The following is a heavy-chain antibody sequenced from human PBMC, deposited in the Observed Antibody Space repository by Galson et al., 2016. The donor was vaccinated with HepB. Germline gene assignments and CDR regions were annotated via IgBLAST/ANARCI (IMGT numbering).Heavy chain of an antibody. V-gene: IGHV3-48*04. CDR2: ISSASSIK. CDR1: GFTFSSYS. CDR3: ARDYVPGA. J-gene: IGHJ5*02. Sequence: SLRLSCAASGFTFSSYSMTWVRQAPGKGLEWVPYISSASSIKYYADSVKGRFTISRDNARHSLYLEMNSLRGEDTAMYYCARDYVPGAWGQGVLVTVAS. D-gene: IGHD3-10*01.